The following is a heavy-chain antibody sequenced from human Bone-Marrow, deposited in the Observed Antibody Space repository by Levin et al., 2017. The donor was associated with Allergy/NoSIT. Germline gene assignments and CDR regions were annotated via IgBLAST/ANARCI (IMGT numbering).Heavy chain of an antibody. V-gene: IGHV4-34*01. CDR3: ARGGEVPSQYYFDY. CDR1: GESFSGYF. CDR2: INFNGIT. J-gene: IGHJ4*02. D-gene: IGHD1-1*01. Sequence: SETLSLTCAVNGESFSGYFWTWIRQSPGKGLEWIGQINFNGITTYNPSLKRRVIISVDPTKKQFSLKLTYLTAADTAVYFCARGGEVPSQYYFDYWGQGTLVTVSS.